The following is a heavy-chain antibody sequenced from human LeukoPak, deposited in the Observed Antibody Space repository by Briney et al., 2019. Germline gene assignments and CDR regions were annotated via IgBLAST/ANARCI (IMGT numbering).Heavy chain of an antibody. CDR1: GFTFSSYA. V-gene: IGHV3-23*01. CDR2: ISGSGGST. Sequence: GGSLRLSCAASGFTFSSYAMSWVRQAPGKGLEWVSAISGSGGSTYYADSVKGRFTISRGNSKNTLYLQMNSLRAEDTAVYYCAREGDYSDDAFDIWGQGTMVTVSS. D-gene: IGHD4-17*01. J-gene: IGHJ3*02. CDR3: AREGDYSDDAFDI.